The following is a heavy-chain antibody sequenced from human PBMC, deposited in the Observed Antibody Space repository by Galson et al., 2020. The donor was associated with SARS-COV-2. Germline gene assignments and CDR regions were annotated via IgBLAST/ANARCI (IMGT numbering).Heavy chain of an antibody. CDR1: GFTFSSYS. D-gene: IGHD6-13*01. J-gene: IGHJ6*02. Sequence: PGGSLRLSCAASGFTFSSYSMNWVRQAPGKGLEWVSYISSSSSTIYYADSVKGRFTISRDNAKNSLYLQMNSLRAEDTAVYYCASDPGIAGRDYYGMDVWGQGTTVTVSS. CDR3: ASDPGIAGRDYYGMDV. CDR2: ISSSSSTI. V-gene: IGHV3-48*01.